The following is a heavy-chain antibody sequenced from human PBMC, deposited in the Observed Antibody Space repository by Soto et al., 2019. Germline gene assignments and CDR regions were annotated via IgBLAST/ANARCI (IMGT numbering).Heavy chain of an antibody. CDR1: GGSISSGGYY. J-gene: IGHJ4*02. CDR2: IYYSVST. V-gene: IGHV4-31*03. CDR3: ARDRNAWYFDY. Sequence: PSETLSLTCTVSGGSISSGGYYCSWIRQHPGKGLEWIGYIYYSVSTYYNPSLKSRVTISVDPSKNQFSLKLSSVTAADTAVYYCARDRNAWYFDYWGQGTLVTVSS. D-gene: IGHD1-1*01.